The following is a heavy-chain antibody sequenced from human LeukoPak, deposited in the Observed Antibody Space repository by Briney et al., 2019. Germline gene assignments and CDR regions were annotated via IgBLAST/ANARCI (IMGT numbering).Heavy chain of an antibody. V-gene: IGHV3-48*04. J-gene: IGHJ6*04. CDR1: GVIFSSYG. CDR3: AELGITMIGGV. D-gene: IGHD3-10*02. Sequence: GGSLRLSCAASGVIFSSYGRHWVRQAPAKGLEWVSYISSSGSTIYYADSVKGRFTISRDNAKNSLYLQMNSLRAEDTAVYYCAELGITMIGGVWGKGTTVTISS. CDR2: ISSSGSTI.